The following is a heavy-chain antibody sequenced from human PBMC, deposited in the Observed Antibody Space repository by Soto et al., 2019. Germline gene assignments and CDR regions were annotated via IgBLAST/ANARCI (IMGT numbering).Heavy chain of an antibody. CDR3: ARGSNQDY. D-gene: IGHD2-8*01. CDR1: GFTVSPYW. CDR2: INNDGSEK. Sequence: ESGGDLVQPGGSLRLSCVASGFTVSPYWMSWVRQAPGRGLQWVATINNDGSEKYYADSVKGRFTISRDNDRDSLYLQLTSLRAEDTAIYYCARGSNQDYWGQGTLVAVSS. V-gene: IGHV3-7*03. J-gene: IGHJ4*02.